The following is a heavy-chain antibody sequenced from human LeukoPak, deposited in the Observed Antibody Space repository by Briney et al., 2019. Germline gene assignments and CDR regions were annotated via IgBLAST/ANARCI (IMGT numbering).Heavy chain of an antibody. CDR1: GYTFTGYY. CDR3: AREGGVEMATISPFDY. CDR2: INPNSGGT. J-gene: IGHJ4*02. Sequence: GASVKVSCKASGYTFTGYYTHWVRQAPGQGLEWMGWINPNSGGTNYAQKFQGRVTMTRDTSISTAYMELSRLRSDDTAVYYCAREGGVEMATISPFDYWGQGTPVTVSS. D-gene: IGHD5-24*01. V-gene: IGHV1-2*02.